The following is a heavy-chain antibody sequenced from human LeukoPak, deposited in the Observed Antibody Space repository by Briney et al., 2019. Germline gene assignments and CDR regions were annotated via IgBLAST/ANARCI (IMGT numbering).Heavy chain of an antibody. Sequence: ASVRVSCKVSGYTLTELSMHWVRQAPGKGLEWMGGFDPEDGETIYAQKFQGRVTMTEDTSTDTAYMELSSLRSEDTAVYYCATHPFPQHYYYYYYMDVWGKGTTVTVSS. CDR3: ATHPFPQHYYYYYYMDV. D-gene: IGHD2/OR15-2a*01. V-gene: IGHV1-24*01. CDR1: GYTLTELS. CDR2: FDPEDGET. J-gene: IGHJ6*03.